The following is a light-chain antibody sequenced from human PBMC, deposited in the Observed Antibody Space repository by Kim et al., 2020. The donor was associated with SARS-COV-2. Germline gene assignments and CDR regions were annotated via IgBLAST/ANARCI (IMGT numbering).Light chain of an antibody. CDR3: QTWGTGIWV. CDR1: SGHSSYA. CDR2: LNSDGSH. J-gene: IGLJ3*02. V-gene: IGLV4-69*01. Sequence: LGASVKLTCTLSSGHSSYAIAWHQQQPEKGPRYLMKLNSDGSHSKGDGIPDRFSGSSSGAERYLTISSLQSEDEADYYCQTWGTGIWVFGGGTQLTVL.